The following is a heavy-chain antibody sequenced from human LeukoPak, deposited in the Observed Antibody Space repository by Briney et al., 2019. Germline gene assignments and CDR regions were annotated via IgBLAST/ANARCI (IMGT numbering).Heavy chain of an antibody. CDR3: ARDQAAITMVRGVNVGPDAFDI. CDR2: ISSSSSTI. CDR1: GFTFSSYI. Sequence: GGSLRLSCAASGFTFSSYIMNWVRQAPGKGLEWVSYISSSSSTIYYADSVKGRFTISRDNAKNSLYLQMNSLRAEDTAVYYCARDQAAITMVRGVNVGPDAFDIWGQGTMVTVSS. V-gene: IGHV3-48*04. J-gene: IGHJ3*02. D-gene: IGHD3-10*01.